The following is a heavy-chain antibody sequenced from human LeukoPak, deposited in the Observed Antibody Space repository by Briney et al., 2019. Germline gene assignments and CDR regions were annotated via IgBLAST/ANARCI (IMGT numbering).Heavy chain of an antibody. CDR1: GFTFSSYA. J-gene: IGHJ4*02. V-gene: IGHV3-23*01. CDR2: ISGSGGST. D-gene: IGHD3-10*01. Sequence: PGGSLRLSCAASGFTFSSYAMSWVRQAPGKGLEWVSAISGSGGSTYYADSVMGRFTISRDNSKNTLYLQMNSLRAEDTAVYYCATTPLWFGELPDDYWGQGTLVTVSS. CDR3: ATTPLWFGELPDDY.